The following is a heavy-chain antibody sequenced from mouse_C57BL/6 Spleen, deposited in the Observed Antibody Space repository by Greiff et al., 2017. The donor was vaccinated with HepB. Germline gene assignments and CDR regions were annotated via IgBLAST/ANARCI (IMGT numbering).Heavy chain of an antibody. J-gene: IGHJ2*01. CDR1: GYTFTSYG. D-gene: IGHD1-1*01. CDR2: IYPRSGNT. V-gene: IGHV1-81*01. CDR3: ASPNDYGSSYGY. Sequence: VQLQQSGAELARPGASVKLSCKASGYTFTSYGISWVKQRTGQGLEWIGEIYPRSGNTYYNEKFKGKATLTADKSSSTAYMELRSLTSEDSAVYFCASPNDYGSSYGYWGQGTTLTVSS.